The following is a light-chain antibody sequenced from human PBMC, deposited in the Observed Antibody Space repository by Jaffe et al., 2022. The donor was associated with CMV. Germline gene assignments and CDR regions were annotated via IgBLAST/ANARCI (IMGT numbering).Light chain of an antibody. J-gene: IGKJ2*01. CDR3: QQSYSAVYT. CDR2: TAS. CDR1: QTIYNY. V-gene: IGKV1-39*01. Sequence: DVQMTQSPSSLSASVGDRVTITCRASQTIYNYLNWYQLKPGEAPKLLIYTASRLQSGVPSRFSGSGSGTDFTLTINSLEPEDFATYYCQQSYSAVYTFGQGTKVEIK.